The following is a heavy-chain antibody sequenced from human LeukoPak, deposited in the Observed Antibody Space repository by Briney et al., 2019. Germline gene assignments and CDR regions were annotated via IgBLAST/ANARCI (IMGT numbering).Heavy chain of an antibody. J-gene: IGHJ5*02. CDR2: INSDGSST. D-gene: IGHD6-13*01. CDR1: GFTFSSYW. Sequence: PGGSLRLSCAASGFTFSSYWMHWVRQAPGKGLVWDSRINSDGSSTSYADSVKGRFTISRDNAKNTLYLQMNSLRAEDTAVYYCARDRSGQQLAYHWFDPWGQGTLVTVSS. V-gene: IGHV3-74*01. CDR3: ARDRSGQQLAYHWFDP.